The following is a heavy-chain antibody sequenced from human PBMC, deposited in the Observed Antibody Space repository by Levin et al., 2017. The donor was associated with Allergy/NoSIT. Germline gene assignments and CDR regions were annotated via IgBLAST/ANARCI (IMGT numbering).Heavy chain of an antibody. J-gene: IGHJ4*02. CDR1: GFTFTAAW. D-gene: IGHD4-17*01. V-gene: IGHV3-15*01. CDR3: TIDNPLSGDYLADSDY. Sequence: PGGSLRLSCAASGFTFTAAWMSWVRQAPGKGLEWVGRIKSKTDGETTDYAAPVRGRFTISRDDSKNTLFLQMNSLETEDTAMYYCTIDNPLSGDYLADSDYWGQGIPVTVSS. CDR2: IKSKTDGETT.